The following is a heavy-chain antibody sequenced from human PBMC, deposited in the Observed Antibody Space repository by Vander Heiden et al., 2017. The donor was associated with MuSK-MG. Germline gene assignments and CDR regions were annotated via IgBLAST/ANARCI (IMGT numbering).Heavy chain of an antibody. D-gene: IGHD3-3*01. CDR3: TAVVGIGVVY. J-gene: IGHJ4*02. Sequence: EVQLVESGGGLVKQEESLGLSCAASGFTFRDAWMSWVRQAPGKGLEWVGRIRNKVDGGTTDYASPVKGRFTISRDDAKNTLYLQMNSLRIEDTAIYYWTAVVGIGVVYWGQGTLVTVSS. CDR2: IRNKVDGGTT. CDR1: GFTFRDAW. V-gene: IGHV3-15*01.